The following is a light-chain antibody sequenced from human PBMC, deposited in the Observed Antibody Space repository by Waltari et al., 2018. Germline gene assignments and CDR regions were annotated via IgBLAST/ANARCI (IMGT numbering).Light chain of an antibody. CDR3: CSYAGRSTLEV. CDR1: SSDVGSYNL. Sequence: QSALTQPASVSGSPGQSITISCTGTSSDVGSYNLVSWYQKPPGKAPKLMIFEVSKRPSGVSNRVSGSKSGNTASLTISGLQAEDEADYYCCSYAGRSTLEVFGTGTKVTVL. CDR2: EVS. V-gene: IGLV2-23*02. J-gene: IGLJ1*01.